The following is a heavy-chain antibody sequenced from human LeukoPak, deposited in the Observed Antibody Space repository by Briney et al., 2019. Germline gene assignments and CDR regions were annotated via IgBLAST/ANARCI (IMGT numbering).Heavy chain of an antibody. Sequence: GGSLRLSCAASGFTFSTYAMSWVRQAPGKGLEWVSTITSSGGTTFYADSVKGRFTISRDDSKNTLYLQINSLGVEDTAVYYCAKRSEYYVDYWGQGTLVTVSS. V-gene: IGHV3-23*01. D-gene: IGHD2-15*01. CDR3: AKRSEYYVDY. CDR1: GFTFSTYA. CDR2: ITSSGGTT. J-gene: IGHJ4*02.